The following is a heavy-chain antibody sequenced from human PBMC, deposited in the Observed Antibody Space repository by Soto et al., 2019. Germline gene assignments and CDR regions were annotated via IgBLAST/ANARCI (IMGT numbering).Heavy chain of an antibody. D-gene: IGHD6-19*01. CDR3: AHIVVAGLGYYFDY. J-gene: IGHJ4*02. V-gene: IGHV2-5*02. Sequence: QITLKESGPPLVKPTQTLTLTCTFSGFSLSSTRMAVGWIRQPPGKALEWLALIYWDDDKGYSPFLKSRLTITKDTSKTQVVLTMSNMDPVDTARYYCAHIVVAGLGYYFDYWGQGTLVTVSS. CDR1: GFSLSSTRMA. CDR2: IYWDDDK.